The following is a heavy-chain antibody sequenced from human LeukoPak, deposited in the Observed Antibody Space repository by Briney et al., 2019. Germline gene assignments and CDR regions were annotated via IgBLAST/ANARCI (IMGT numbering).Heavy chain of an antibody. CDR2: INHSGST. Sequence: PSETLSLTCAVYGGSFSGYYRSWIRQPPGKGLEWIGEINHSGSTNYNPSLKSRVTISVDTSKNQFSLKLSSVTAADTAVYYCARGRNFVVVVAATLLRANWFDPWGQGTLVTVSS. CDR1: GGSFSGYY. J-gene: IGHJ5*02. V-gene: IGHV4-34*01. CDR3: ARGRNFVVVVAATLLRANWFDP. D-gene: IGHD2-15*01.